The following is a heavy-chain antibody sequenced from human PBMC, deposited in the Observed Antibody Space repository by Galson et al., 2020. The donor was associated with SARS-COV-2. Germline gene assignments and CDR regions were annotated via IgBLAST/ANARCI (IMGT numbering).Heavy chain of an antibody. V-gene: IGHV3-30*02. CDR2: IRYDGSNK. J-gene: IGHJ4*02. CDR3: AKRYSSSWENTPFDY. D-gene: IGHD6-13*01. Sequence: GGSLRLSCAASGFTFSSYGMHWVRQAPGTWLEWVAFIRYDGSNKYYADSVKGRFTISRDNSKNTLYLQMNSLRAEDTAVYYCAKRYSSSWENTPFDYWGQGTLVTVSS. CDR1: GFTFSSYG.